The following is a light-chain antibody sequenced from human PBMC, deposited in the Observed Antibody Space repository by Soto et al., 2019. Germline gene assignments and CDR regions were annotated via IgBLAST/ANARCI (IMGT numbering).Light chain of an antibody. J-gene: IGKJ4*01. CDR1: QSAYSSY. CDR2: GAS. Sequence: ELVLTQSPGTLSLSPGYRATLSCRSSQSAYSSYLSWYQQKRGQAPRLXIHGASNRATGIPDRFSGSGSGTDFTLTISGLEPEDFAVYYCQQYGTSLLTFGGGTKVDIK. CDR3: QQYGTSLLT. V-gene: IGKV3-20*01.